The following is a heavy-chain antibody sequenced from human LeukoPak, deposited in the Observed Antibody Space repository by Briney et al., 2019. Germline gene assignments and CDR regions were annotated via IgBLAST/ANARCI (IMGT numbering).Heavy chain of an antibody. CDR2: ISGSGGST. CDR1: GFRFSNYA. Sequence: GGSLRLSCAASGFRFSNYALTWVRQVPGKGLEWVSAISGSGGSTYYADSVKGRFTISRDNSKNTLYLQMNSLRAEDTAVYYCAKRPPDYDILTGYYTAWSQGTLVTVSS. V-gene: IGHV3-23*01. J-gene: IGHJ5*02. D-gene: IGHD3-9*01. CDR3: AKRPPDYDILTGYYTA.